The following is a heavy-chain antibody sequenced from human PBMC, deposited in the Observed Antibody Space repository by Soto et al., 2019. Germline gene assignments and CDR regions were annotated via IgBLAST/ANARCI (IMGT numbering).Heavy chain of an antibody. CDR3: ARVRVGPHQTKYFGY. V-gene: IGHV4-59*01. Sequence: SETLSLTCTVSGGSISSYYWSWIRQPPGKGLEWIGYIYYSGSTNYNPSLKSRVTISVDTSKNQFSLKLTSVTAADTAVYYCARVRVGPHQTKYFGYRGPGTLVTLSS. CDR2: IYYSGST. CDR1: GGSISSYY. J-gene: IGHJ4*02. D-gene: IGHD1-1*01.